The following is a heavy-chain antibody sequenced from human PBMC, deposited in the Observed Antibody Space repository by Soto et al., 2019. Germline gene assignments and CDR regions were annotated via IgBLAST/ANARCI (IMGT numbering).Heavy chain of an antibody. D-gene: IGHD6-6*01. Sequence: SETLSLTCTVSGGSISSSSYYWGWIRQPPGKGLEWIGSIYYSGSTYYNPSLKSRVTISVDTSKNQFSLKLSSVTAADTAVYYCASGGLSSSSVVGYYGMDVWGQGTTVTVSS. CDR1: GGSISSSSYY. V-gene: IGHV4-39*01. CDR2: IYYSGST. CDR3: ASGGLSSSSVVGYYGMDV. J-gene: IGHJ6*02.